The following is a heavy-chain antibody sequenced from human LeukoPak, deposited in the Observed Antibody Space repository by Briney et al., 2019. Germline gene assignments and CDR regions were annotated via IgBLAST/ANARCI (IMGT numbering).Heavy chain of an antibody. Sequence: GGSLRLSCAASGFTFSDYYMSWIPQAPGKGLEWVSYICSSGSTIYYADSVKGRFTISRDNAKNSLYLQMNSLRAEDTAVYYCARGDRRANYYYYGMDVWGQGTTVTVSS. CDR1: GFTFSDYY. CDR2: ICSSGSTI. J-gene: IGHJ6*02. CDR3: ARGDRRANYYYYGMDV. V-gene: IGHV3-11*01. D-gene: IGHD2-15*01.